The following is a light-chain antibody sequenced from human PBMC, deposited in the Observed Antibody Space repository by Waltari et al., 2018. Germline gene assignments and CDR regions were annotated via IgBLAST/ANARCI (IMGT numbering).Light chain of an antibody. J-gene: IGKJ2*01. V-gene: IGKV4-1*01. Sequence: IVMTQSPDSLAVSLGERATLNCKSSQRVLYSSNTKNYLAWYQQKPGQPPKLLIYWASTREAGVPDRFSGSGSGTDFTLTISSLQAEDVAVYYCQQYYSTLPYTFGQGTKLEIK. CDR2: WAS. CDR3: QQYYSTLPYT. CDR1: QRVLYSSNTKNY.